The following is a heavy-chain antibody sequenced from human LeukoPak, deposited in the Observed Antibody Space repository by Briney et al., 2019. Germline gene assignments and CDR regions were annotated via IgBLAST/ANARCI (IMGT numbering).Heavy chain of an antibody. CDR2: ISGSGGST. CDR3: AKKKRITIFGVVIMGTNYFDY. D-gene: IGHD3-3*01. V-gene: IGHV3-23*01. CDR1: GFTFSSYA. J-gene: IGHJ4*01. Sequence: PGGSLRLSCAASGFTFSSYAMSWVRQAPGEGLEWVSAISGSGGSTYYADSVKGRFTISRDNSKNTLYLQMNSLRAEDTAVYYCAKKKRITIFGVVIMGTNYFDYWGQGTLVTVSS.